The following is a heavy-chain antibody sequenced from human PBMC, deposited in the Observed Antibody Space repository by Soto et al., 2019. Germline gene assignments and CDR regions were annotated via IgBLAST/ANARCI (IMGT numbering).Heavy chain of an antibody. CDR1: GASVSGQY. CDR3: ARGGITMAWNYYYYGMDV. D-gene: IGHD3-10*01. V-gene: IGHV4-34*01. J-gene: IGHJ6*02. CDR2: IIPTGST. Sequence: PSEILSLTCAVSGASVSGQYWSWVRQPPGKGLEWVGEIIPTGSTTYNPSLKSRLSFSLDTSNNHFSLNLSSVSVADTAVYYCARGGITMAWNYYYYGMDVWGQGTTVTVSS.